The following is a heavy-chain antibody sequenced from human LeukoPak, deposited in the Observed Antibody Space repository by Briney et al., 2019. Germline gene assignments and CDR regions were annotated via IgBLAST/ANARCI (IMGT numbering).Heavy chain of an antibody. Sequence: GGSLRLSCAASGFTVSSNYMSWVRQAPGKGLEWVSVIYSGGSTYYADSVEGRFTISRDNSKNTLYLQMNSLRAEDTAVYYCARDQVGAMRHDAFDIWGQGTMVTVSS. D-gene: IGHD1-26*01. J-gene: IGHJ3*02. V-gene: IGHV3-66*01. CDR1: GFTVSSNY. CDR3: ARDQVGAMRHDAFDI. CDR2: IYSGGST.